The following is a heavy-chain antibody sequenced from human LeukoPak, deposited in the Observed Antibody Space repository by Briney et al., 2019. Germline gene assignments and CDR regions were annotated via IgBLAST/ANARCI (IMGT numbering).Heavy chain of an antibody. CDR2: ISAYNGNT. Sequence: ASVKVSCKASGYTFTSYGISWVRQAPGQGLEWMGWISAYNGNTNYAQKLQGRVTMTTDTSTSTAYMELRSLRSDDTAVYYCARAGTFTYYYDSSGYSFCDYWGQGTLVTVSS. D-gene: IGHD3-22*01. CDR3: ARAGTFTYYYDSSGYSFCDY. CDR1: GYTFTSYG. V-gene: IGHV1-18*01. J-gene: IGHJ4*02.